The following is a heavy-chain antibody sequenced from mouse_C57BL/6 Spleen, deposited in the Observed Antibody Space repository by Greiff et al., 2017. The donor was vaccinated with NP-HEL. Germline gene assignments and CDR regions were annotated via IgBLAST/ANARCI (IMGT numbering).Heavy chain of an antibody. CDR1: GFNIKDDY. D-gene: IGHD2-3*01. V-gene: IGHV14-4*01. J-gene: IGHJ2*01. CDR2: IDPENGDT. CDR3: TTSDGYY. Sequence: EVQLQQSGAELVRPGASVKLSCTASGFNIKDDYMHWVKQRPEQGLEWIGWIDPENGDTEYASKFQGKATITADTTSNTAYLQLSSLTSEDTAVYYCTTSDGYYWGQGTTLTVSS.